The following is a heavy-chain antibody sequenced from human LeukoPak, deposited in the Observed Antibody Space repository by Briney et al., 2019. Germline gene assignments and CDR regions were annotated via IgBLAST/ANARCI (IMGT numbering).Heavy chain of an antibody. V-gene: IGHV3-30*18. CDR2: ISYDGSNK. J-gene: IGHJ3*02. Sequence: PGGSLRLSCEVSGFTFSSYGMHWVRQAPGKGPEWVAVISYDGSNKYYADSVKGRFTISRDNSKNTLYLQMNSLRAEDTAVYYCAKTLARYSYGLDAFDIWGQGTMVTVSS. D-gene: IGHD5-18*01. CDR1: GFTFSSYG. CDR3: AKTLARYSYGLDAFDI.